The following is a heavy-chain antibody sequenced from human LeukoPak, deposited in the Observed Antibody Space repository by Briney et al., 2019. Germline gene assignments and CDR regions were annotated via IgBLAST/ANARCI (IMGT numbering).Heavy chain of an antibody. CDR2: IYYSGST. CDR3: ARHAGSSEYFDY. V-gene: IGHV4-39*01. D-gene: IGHD3-10*01. Sequence: SETQSLTCTVSGGSISSSSYYWGWIRQPPGKGLEWIGSIYYSGSTYYNPSLKSRVTISVDTSKNQFSLKLSSVTAVDTAVYYCARHAGSSEYFDYWGQGTLVTVSS. J-gene: IGHJ4*02. CDR1: GGSISSSSYY.